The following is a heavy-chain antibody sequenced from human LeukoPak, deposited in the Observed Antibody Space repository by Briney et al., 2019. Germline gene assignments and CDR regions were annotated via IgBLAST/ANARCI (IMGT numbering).Heavy chain of an antibody. CDR3: ARDRSGYSGYYFDS. J-gene: IGHJ4*02. V-gene: IGHV4-59*11. D-gene: IGHD3-22*01. CDR1: GGSFSHHY. Sequence: SETLSLTCTVSGGSFSHHYWSWIRQPPGKGLEWIGYISDSGNSNYSPSLKTRVTVSLDTSRNQFSLKLTSVIAADTAVYYCARDRSGYSGYYFDSWGQGTLITVSS. CDR2: ISDSGNS.